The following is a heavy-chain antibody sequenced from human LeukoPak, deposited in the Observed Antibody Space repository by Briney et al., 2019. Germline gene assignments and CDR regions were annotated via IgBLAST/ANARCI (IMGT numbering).Heavy chain of an antibody. D-gene: IGHD1-26*01. CDR3: ARDKLVGATHFDY. CDR1: GFTFSSYW. J-gene: IGHJ4*02. Sequence: SGGSLRLSCAASGFTFSSYWMSWVRQAPGKGLEWVANINQDGSEKNYVDSVKGRFTISRDNAKNSLYLQMTSLRAEDTAVYYCARDKLVGATHFDYWGQGTLVTVSS. CDR2: INQDGSEK. V-gene: IGHV3-7*01.